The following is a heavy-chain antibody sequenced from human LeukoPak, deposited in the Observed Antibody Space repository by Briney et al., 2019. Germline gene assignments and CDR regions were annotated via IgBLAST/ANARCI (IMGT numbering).Heavy chain of an antibody. V-gene: IGHV4-59*01. D-gene: IGHD6-13*01. CDR3: ARFYAAAEEYYFDY. CDR1: GGSISSYY. J-gene: IGHJ4*02. Sequence: SETLSLTCTVSGGSISSYYWSWIRQPPGKGLEWIGYIYYSGSTNYNPSLKSRVTISVDTSKSQFSLKLSSVTAADTAVYYCARFYAAAEEYYFDYWGQGTLVTVSS. CDR2: IYYSGST.